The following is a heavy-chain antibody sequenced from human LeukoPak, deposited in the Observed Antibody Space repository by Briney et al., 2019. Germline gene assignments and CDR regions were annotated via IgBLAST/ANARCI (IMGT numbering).Heavy chain of an antibody. CDR2: ISSSSSYI. D-gene: IGHD3-10*01. CDR3: ARAGRFGELKSHFDY. Sequence: GGSLRLSCAASEFTFSRYNMNWVLQAPGKGLEWLSSISSSSSYIYYADSVKGRFTISRDNAKNSLYLQMNSLRAEDTAVYYCARAGRFGELKSHFDYWGQGTLVTVSS. CDR1: EFTFSRYN. V-gene: IGHV3-21*01. J-gene: IGHJ4*02.